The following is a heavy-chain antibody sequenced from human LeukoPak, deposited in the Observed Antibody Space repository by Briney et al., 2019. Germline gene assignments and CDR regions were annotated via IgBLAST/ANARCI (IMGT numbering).Heavy chain of an antibody. Sequence: GGSLRLSCAASGFTFRSYEMNWVRQAPGKGLEWVSYIRCSGSTILYADSVKGRFTISRDNAKSSLYLQMNSLRAEDTAVYYCARAGSPYYYDSSGYYQYYYYMDVWGKGTTVTISS. CDR2: IRCSGSTI. J-gene: IGHJ6*03. CDR1: GFTFRSYE. D-gene: IGHD3-22*01. CDR3: ARAGSPYYYDSSGYYQYYYYMDV. V-gene: IGHV3-48*03.